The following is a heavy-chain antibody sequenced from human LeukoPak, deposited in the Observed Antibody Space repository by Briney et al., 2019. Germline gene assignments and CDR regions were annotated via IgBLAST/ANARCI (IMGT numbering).Heavy chain of an antibody. CDR1: GFTFSIYA. D-gene: IGHD2-2*01. J-gene: IGHJ4*02. V-gene: IGHV3-23*01. Sequence: GGSLRLSRAASGFTFSIYAMSWVRQAPGKGLEWVSAISGSGGSTYYADSVKGRFTISRDNSKNTLYLQMNSLRAEDTAVYYCAKDVRIVVVPAARDWGQGTLVTVSS. CDR3: AKDVRIVVVPAARD. CDR2: ISGSGGST.